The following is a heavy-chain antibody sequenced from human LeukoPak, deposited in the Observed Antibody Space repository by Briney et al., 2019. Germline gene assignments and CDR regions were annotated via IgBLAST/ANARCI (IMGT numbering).Heavy chain of an antibody. J-gene: IGHJ4*02. CDR1: GFTFSSYS. CDR2: ISRSSSHMYCA. Sequence: PGGSLRLSCAASGFTFSSYSMNWVRQAPGKGLEWVSSISRSSSHMYCADYADSVKGRFTISRDNAKNSLYLQMNSLRVEDTAVYYCAGGITAADPFDYWGQGTLVTVSS. D-gene: IGHD6-13*01. V-gene: IGHV3-21*01. CDR3: AGGITAADPFDY.